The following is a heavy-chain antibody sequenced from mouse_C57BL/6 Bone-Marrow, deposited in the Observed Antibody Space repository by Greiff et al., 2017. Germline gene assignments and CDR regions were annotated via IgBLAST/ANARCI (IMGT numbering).Heavy chain of an antibody. CDR3: ADITTIVAGPWFAY. D-gene: IGHD1-1*01. CDR1: GFTFSDYG. CDR2: FSNLAYSI. V-gene: IGHV5-15*01. Sequence: DVKLVESGGGLVQPGGSLKLSCAASGFTFSDYGMAWVRQAPRKGPEWVAIFSNLAYSIYYADTVTGRFTISRENAKNTLYLEMSSLRTEETAMYYGADITTIVAGPWFAYWGQGTLVTVSA. J-gene: IGHJ3*01.